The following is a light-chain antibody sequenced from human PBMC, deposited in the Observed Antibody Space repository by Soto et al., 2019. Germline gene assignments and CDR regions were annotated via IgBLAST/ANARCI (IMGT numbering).Light chain of an antibody. J-gene: IGKJ1*01. CDR2: GAS. Sequence: EIVLTQSPGTLSLSPGERATLSCRASQSVSSSFLAWYQQKPGQAPRLLIYGASSRSTGIPDRFSGSGSGTDFTLIISGLEPEDFAVYYCQQYDSSPWTFGQGNKVEIK. V-gene: IGKV3-20*01. CDR1: QSVSSSF. CDR3: QQYDSSPWT.